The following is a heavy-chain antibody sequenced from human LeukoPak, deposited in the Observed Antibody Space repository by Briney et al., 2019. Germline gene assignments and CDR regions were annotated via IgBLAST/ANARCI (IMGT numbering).Heavy chain of an antibody. J-gene: IGHJ4*02. Sequence: ASVKVSCKASGYTFTSNYIHWVRQAPGQGLEWMGMIYPRDGSTSYAQKFQGRVTVTRDTSTNTVHMELSGLRSGDTAVYYCARDQEGFDYWGQGTLVTVSS. CDR1: GYTFTSNY. V-gene: IGHV1-46*01. CDR3: ARDQEGFDY. CDR2: IYPRDGST.